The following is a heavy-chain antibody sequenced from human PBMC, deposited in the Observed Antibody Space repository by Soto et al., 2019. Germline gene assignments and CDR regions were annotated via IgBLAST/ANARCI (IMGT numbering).Heavy chain of an antibody. CDR3: VKGSEVARQELDY. J-gene: IGHJ4*02. D-gene: IGHD2-15*01. Sequence: QVQLVESGGGVVQPERSLRLSCAASGFSFSNCGMHWVRQAPGKGLEWVAAISFDGNDKYYSESVKGRFTISRDNSKNTLFLQMNSLRVEDTAVYYCVKGSEVARQELDYWGQGTLVTVSS. V-gene: IGHV3-30*18. CDR1: GFSFSNCG. CDR2: ISFDGNDK.